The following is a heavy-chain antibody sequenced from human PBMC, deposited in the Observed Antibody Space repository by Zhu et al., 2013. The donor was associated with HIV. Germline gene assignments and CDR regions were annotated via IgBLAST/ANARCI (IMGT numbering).Heavy chain of an antibody. J-gene: IGHJ6*02. CDR2: IIPMFGPA. V-gene: IGHV1-69*18. CDR1: GGTFSNYG. Sequence: QVQLVQSGAEVKKPGSSVKVSCKASGGTFSNYGFSWVRQAPGQGLEWMGRIIPMFGPANYAQELQGRVTITADESTSTAYMELSSLRSEDTAVYYCAKETPSFHYYGMDVWGQGTTVTVSS. CDR3: AKETPSFHYYGMDV.